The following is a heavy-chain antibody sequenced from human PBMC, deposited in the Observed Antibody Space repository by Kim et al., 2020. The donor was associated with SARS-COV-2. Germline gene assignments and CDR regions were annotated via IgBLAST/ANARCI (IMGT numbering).Heavy chain of an antibody. D-gene: IGHD2-2*03. CDR3: ARQIWISDYFDY. V-gene: IGHV4-39*01. J-gene: IGHJ4*02. CDR2: IYYSGST. CDR1: GGSISSSSYY. Sequence: SETLSLTCTVSGGSISSSSYYWGWIRQPPGKGLEWIGSIYYSGSTYYNPSLKSRVTISVDTSKNQFSLKLSSVTAADTAVYYCARQIWISDYFDYWGQGT.